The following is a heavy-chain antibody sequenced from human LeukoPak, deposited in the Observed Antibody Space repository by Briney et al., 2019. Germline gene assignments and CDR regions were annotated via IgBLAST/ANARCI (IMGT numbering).Heavy chain of an antibody. D-gene: IGHD3-22*01. V-gene: IGHV4-39*01. CDR2: IYYNGRT. CDR1: GASISSSSYD. CDR3: ARYHDSSDY. Sequence: SETLSLTCTVSGASISSSSYDWGWIRQPPGKGVEWIGTIYYNGRTYYNPSLKSRVTISVDTSKNQFSLNLRFVTAADTAVYYCARYHDSSDYWGQGTLVTVSS. J-gene: IGHJ4*02.